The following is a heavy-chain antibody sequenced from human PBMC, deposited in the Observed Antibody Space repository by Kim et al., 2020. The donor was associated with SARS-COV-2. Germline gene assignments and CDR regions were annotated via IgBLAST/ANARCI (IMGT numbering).Heavy chain of an antibody. V-gene: IGHV4-4*02. CDR1: GGSISSSNW. Sequence: SETLSLTCAVSGGSISSSNWWSWVRQPPGTGLEWIGEIYHSGSTNYNPSLKSRVTISVDKSKNQFSLKLSSVTAADTAVYYCAREPHYYDSSGYYRDSDYWGQGTLVTVSS. D-gene: IGHD3-22*01. CDR3: AREPHYYDSSGYYRDSDY. CDR2: IYHSGST. J-gene: IGHJ4*02.